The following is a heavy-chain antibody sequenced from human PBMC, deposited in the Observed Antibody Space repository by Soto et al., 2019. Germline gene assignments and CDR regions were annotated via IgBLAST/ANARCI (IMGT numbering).Heavy chain of an antibody. CDR2: IRSKANSYAT. Sequence: EVQLVESGGGLVQPGGSLKLSCAASGFTFSGSTMHWVRQASGKGLEWVGRIRSKANSYATAYAASVKGRFTISRDDSKNTAYLQMNSLKTEDTAVYYCTRPSEDYYYYMDVWGKGTTVTVSS. J-gene: IGHJ6*03. CDR1: GFTFSGST. V-gene: IGHV3-73*01. CDR3: TRPSEDYYYYMDV.